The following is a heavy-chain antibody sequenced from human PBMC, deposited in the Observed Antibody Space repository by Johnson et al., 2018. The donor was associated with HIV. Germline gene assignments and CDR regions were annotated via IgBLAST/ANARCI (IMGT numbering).Heavy chain of an antibody. CDR1: AFTFSNYE. J-gene: IGHJ3*02. CDR2: ISSSGSTI. CDR3: ARNEAATDAFDI. Sequence: MLLVESGGGVVQPGGSLRLSCAASAFTFSNYEMNWVRQAPGKGLEWVSYISSSGSTIYYADSVKGRFTISRDNAKNSLYLQMNSLRAEDTALYYCARNEAATDAFDIWGQGTMVTVSS. V-gene: IGHV3-48*03.